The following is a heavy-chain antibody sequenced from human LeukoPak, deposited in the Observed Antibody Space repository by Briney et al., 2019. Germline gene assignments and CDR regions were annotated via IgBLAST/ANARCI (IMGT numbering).Heavy chain of an antibody. CDR2: NSVSGYTT. Sequence: PGRTLSLSCAASVFTFSIYAMSCVRQAPGKGLECVSANSVSGYTTYYTDSVKGRFTIPRDNPKNTLYLQMNSLRAEDTAVYCCAKYYDYIWGSYRYMEYWGEGTLVTVSS. CDR1: VFTFSIYA. V-gene: IGHV3-23*01. CDR3: AKYYDYIWGSYRYMEY. J-gene: IGHJ4*02. D-gene: IGHD3-16*02.